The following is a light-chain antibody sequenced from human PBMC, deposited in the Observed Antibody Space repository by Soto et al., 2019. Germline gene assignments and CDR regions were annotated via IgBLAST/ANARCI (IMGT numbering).Light chain of an antibody. Sequence: DMQMTRASFSVAAAVVKRVTITCQAGQDISNSLNWYQQKPGKAPKLLIYTASRLQTGVPPRFSGSGSWTDFTLTINSLQPEDFATYYCQHFNNFHVTFGHGTRLEIK. CDR3: QHFNNFHVT. V-gene: IGKV1-12*01. CDR1: QDISNS. CDR2: TAS. J-gene: IGKJ5*01.